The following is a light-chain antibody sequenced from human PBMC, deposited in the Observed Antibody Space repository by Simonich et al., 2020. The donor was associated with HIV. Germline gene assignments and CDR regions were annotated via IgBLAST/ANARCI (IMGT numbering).Light chain of an antibody. J-gene: IGKJ2*01. V-gene: IGKV3D-20*01. CDR3: QQYGSSPYT. CDR2: DAS. CDR1: QSVSSNY. Sequence: EIVMTQSPGTLSLSPGEGATPTCRARQSVSSNYLAWYQQKPVLAPRLLIYDASSRATGIPDRFSGFGSGTDFTLTISRLEPEDFAVYYCQQYGSSPYTFGQGTKLEIK.